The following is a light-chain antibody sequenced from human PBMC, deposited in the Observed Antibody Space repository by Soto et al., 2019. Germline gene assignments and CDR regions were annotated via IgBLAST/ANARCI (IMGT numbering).Light chain of an antibody. CDR2: DAS. J-gene: IGKJ1*01. CDR1: QSVGSK. V-gene: IGKV1-5*01. Sequence: EIQMTQSPATLSASVGERATISCRASQSVGSKLAWYQQKPGQAPKLLIYDASSRASGVPSRFSGSGSGTELTISISSPQPVDVATCWCQNYGGMWAFGQGTKVDNK. CDR3: QNYGGMWA.